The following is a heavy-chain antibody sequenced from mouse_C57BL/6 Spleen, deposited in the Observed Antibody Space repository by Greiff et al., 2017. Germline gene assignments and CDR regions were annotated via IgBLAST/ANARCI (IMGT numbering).Heavy chain of an antibody. CDR1: GYTFTSYW. CDR2: IDPSDSET. Sequence: VQLQQPGAELVRPGSSVKLSCQASGYTFTSYWMHWVKQRPIQGLEWIGNIDPSDSETHYNQKFKDKATLTVEKSSSTPYMQLSSLTSEDSAVYYCARSVVSYWYFDVWGTGTTVTVSS. J-gene: IGHJ1*03. CDR3: ARSVVSYWYFDV. D-gene: IGHD6-2*01. V-gene: IGHV1-52*01.